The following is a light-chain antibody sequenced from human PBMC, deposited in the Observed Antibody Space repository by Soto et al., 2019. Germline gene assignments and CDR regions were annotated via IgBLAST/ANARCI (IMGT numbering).Light chain of an antibody. CDR2: GAS. Sequence: EVVLTQSPGTLSLSPGDRATLSCRASQTVASNFLAWYQHKPGQSPRLLIYGASTRATDIPDRFSGSGSGPDFTLTISRLEPEDSAVYYCQQYGTSPPLTFGEGPRWRSN. V-gene: IGKV3-20*01. J-gene: IGKJ4*01. CDR1: QTVASNF. CDR3: QQYGTSPPLT.